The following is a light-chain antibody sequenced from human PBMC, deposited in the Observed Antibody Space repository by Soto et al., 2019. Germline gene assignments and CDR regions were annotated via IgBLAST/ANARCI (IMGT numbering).Light chain of an antibody. J-gene: IGLJ2*01. V-gene: IGLV2-14*01. CDR3: SLYASGLSL. Sequence: QSALTQPASVSGSPGQSITISCTGTSSDVGDYNYVSWYQQHPGKAPKLIIYDVSNRPAGVSNRFSGTKSGNTASLTISGLLAANETNNYCSLYASGLSLFGEGPKLPVL. CDR1: SSDVGDYNY. CDR2: DVS.